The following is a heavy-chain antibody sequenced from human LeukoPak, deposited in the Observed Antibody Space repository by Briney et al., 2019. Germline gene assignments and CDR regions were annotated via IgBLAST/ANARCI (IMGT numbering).Heavy chain of an antibody. J-gene: IGHJ4*02. Sequence: SGGSLRLSCEASGFTFDDYAMNWVRQAPGKGLEWVSGISWNSGSIGYADSVKGRFTVSRDNAKNSLYLQMNSLRAEDTALYYCAKGGVPVVAASYFDYWGQGTLVTVSS. CDR1: GFTFDDYA. V-gene: IGHV3-9*01. CDR2: ISWNSGSI. CDR3: AKGGVPVVAASYFDY. D-gene: IGHD2-15*01.